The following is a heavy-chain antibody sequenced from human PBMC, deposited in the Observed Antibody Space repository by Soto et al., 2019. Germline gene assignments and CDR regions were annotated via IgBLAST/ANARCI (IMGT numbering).Heavy chain of an antibody. CDR2: IWYDGSNK. CDR3: ARMRLDLYGDYVPWFDP. V-gene: IGHV3-33*01. J-gene: IGHJ5*02. CDR1: GFTFSSYG. D-gene: IGHD4-17*01. Sequence: QVQLVESGGGVVQPGRSLRLSCAASGFTFSSYGMHWVRQAPGKGLEWVAVIWYDGSNKYYADSVKGRFTISRDNSKNMLYLQMNSLRAEDTAVYYCARMRLDLYGDYVPWFDPWGQGTLVTVSS.